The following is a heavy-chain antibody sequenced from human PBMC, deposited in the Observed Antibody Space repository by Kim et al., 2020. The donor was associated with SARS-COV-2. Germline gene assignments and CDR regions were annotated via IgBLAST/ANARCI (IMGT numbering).Heavy chain of an antibody. D-gene: IGHD2-21*02. CDR3: AAQSDRRPGYYYALDV. CDR2: TFYRSKWYN. J-gene: IGHJ6*02. V-gene: IGHV6-1*01. Sequence: SQTLSLTCAISGDSVSSNSGTWNWIRQSPSRGLEWLGRTFYRSKWYNDYAVSVKSRIIITPDTSNNQFSLQLNSVTPEDTAVYYCAAQSDRRPGYYYALDVWGQGTTVTVSS. CDR1: GDSVSSNSGT.